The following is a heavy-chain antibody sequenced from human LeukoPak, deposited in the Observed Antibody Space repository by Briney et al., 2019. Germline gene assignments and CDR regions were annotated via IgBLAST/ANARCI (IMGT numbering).Heavy chain of an antibody. CDR2: IYSGGNT. V-gene: IGHV3-66*01. Sequence: GGSLRLSCAASGFTVSTNYMNWVRQAPGRGLEWVSVIYSGGNTYYADSVKGRFTISRDNSKNTLYLQMNSLRVEDTAVYYCSRDLLTYSSGDYWGQGTLATVSS. D-gene: IGHD6-19*01. CDR3: SRDLLTYSSGDY. J-gene: IGHJ4*02. CDR1: GFTVSTNY.